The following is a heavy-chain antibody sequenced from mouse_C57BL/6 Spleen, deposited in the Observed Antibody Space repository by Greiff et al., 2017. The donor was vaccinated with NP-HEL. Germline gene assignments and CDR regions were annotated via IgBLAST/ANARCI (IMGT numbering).Heavy chain of an antibody. V-gene: IGHV1-64*01. J-gene: IGHJ3*01. CDR3: AREVVLYGSSPWFAY. CDR2: IHPNSGST. Sequence: VQPQQPGAELVKPGASVKLSCKASGYTFTSYWMHWVKQRPGQGLEWIGMIHPNSGSTNYNEKFKSKATLTVDKSSSTAYMQLSSLTSEDSAVYYCAREVVLYGSSPWFAYWGQGTLVTVSA. CDR1: GYTFTSYW. D-gene: IGHD1-1*01.